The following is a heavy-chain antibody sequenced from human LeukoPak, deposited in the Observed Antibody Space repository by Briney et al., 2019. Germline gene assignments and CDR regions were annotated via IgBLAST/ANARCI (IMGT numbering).Heavy chain of an antibody. CDR3: ARRARSSTSRFDP. CDR1: GYTFTGYY. Sequence: ASVKVSCKASGYTFTGYYMHWLRQAPGQGLEWMGWINPNSGGTNYAQKFQGRVTMTRDTSISTAYMELSRLRSDDTAVYYCARRARSSTSRFDPWGQGTLVTVSS. CDR2: INPNSGGT. J-gene: IGHJ5*02. D-gene: IGHD2-2*01. V-gene: IGHV1-2*02.